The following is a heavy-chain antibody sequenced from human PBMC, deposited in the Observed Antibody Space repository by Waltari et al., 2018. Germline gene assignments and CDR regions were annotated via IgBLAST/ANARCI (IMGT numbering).Heavy chain of an antibody. CDR1: GFTFSSYA. J-gene: IGHJ4*02. V-gene: IGHV3-30-3*01. CDR3: ARDHGLWELLPDY. Sequence: QVQLVESGGGVVQPGRSLRLSCAASGFTFSSYAMHWVRQAPGKGLEWVAVISYDGSNKYYADSVKGRFTISRDNSKNTLYLQMNSLRAEDTAVYYCARDHGLWELLPDYWGQGTLVTVSS. CDR2: ISYDGSNK. D-gene: IGHD1-26*01.